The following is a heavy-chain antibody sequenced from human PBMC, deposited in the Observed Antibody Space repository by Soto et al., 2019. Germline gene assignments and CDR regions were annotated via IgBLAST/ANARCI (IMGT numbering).Heavy chain of an antibody. CDR3: ASSPSTALINGIRNIDPRPNAFKI. CDR2: ISGSGGTT. V-gene: IGHV3-23*01. Sequence: EVQLLESGGGLVQPGGSLRLSCAASGFTFSKSAMSWVRQAPGKGLEWVSSISGSGGTTYYADSVRGRFTISRDNSENTMYVQMTSRRAEDTAVYYCASSPSTALINGIRNIDPRPNAFKIWGQGAMFTVSS. J-gene: IGHJ3*02. D-gene: IGHD5-18*01. CDR1: GFTFSKSA.